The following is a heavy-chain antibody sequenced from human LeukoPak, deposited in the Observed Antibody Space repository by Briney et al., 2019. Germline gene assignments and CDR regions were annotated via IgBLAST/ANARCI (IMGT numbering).Heavy chain of an antibody. CDR1: GYTSTSYD. V-gene: IGHV1-8*01. CDR3: ARGLNYYDSSGYYWALDY. D-gene: IGHD3-22*01. J-gene: IGHJ4*02. CDR2: MNPNSGNT. Sequence: ASVKVSCKASGYTSTSYDINWVRQATGQGLEWMGWMNPNSGNTGYAQKFQGRVTMTRNTSISTAYMELSSLRSEDTAVYYCARGLNYYDSSGYYWALDYRGQGTLVTVSS.